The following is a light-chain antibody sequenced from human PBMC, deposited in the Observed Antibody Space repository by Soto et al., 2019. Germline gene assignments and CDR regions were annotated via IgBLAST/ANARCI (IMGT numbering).Light chain of an antibody. CDR1: QSISGY. J-gene: IGKJ4*01. CDR3: QQSLSTLLT. CDR2: GAS. V-gene: IGKV1-39*01. Sequence: DIQMTQSPSSLSASVGDRVTITCRASQSISGYLNWYQQKPGKAPKVLISGASTLHNGVPSRFSGRGSGTDFTLTISSLQPEDVATYYCQQSLSTLLTFGGGTKV.